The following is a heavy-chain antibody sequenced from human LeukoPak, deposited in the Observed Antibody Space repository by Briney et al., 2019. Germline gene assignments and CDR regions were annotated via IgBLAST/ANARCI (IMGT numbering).Heavy chain of an antibody. V-gene: IGHV4-59*12. CDR2: IYYSGST. Sequence: SETLSLTCTVSGGSISSYFWSWIRQPPGKGLEWIGYIYYSGSTNYNPSLKSRVTISVDTSKNQFSLKLSSVTAADTAVYYCARGRRDGYKKIYYYYMNVWGKGTTVTVSS. CDR1: GGSISSYF. D-gene: IGHD5-24*01. J-gene: IGHJ6*03. CDR3: ARGRRDGYKKIYYYYMNV.